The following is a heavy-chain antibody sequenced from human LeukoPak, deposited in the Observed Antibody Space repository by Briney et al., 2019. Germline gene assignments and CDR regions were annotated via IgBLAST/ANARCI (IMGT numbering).Heavy chain of an antibody. D-gene: IGHD4-11*01. V-gene: IGHV1-8*01. CDR3: ARGDYSNPGADWFDP. CDR1: GYTFTSYD. Sequence: ASVKVSCKASGYTFTSYDINWVRQATGQGLEWMGWMNPNSGNTGYAQKFQGRVTMTRNTSISTAYMELSSLRSEDTAVYYCARGDYSNPGADWFDPWGQGTLVTVSS. CDR2: MNPNSGNT. J-gene: IGHJ5*02.